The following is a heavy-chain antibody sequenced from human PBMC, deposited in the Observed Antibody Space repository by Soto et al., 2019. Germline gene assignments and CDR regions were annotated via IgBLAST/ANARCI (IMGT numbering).Heavy chain of an antibody. V-gene: IGHV3-30*04. CDR3: TKSSGGSSSVGMDY. J-gene: IGHJ4*02. D-gene: IGHD2-15*01. CDR1: GFIFKNYA. CDR2: ITRDGYTK. Sequence: QVQLVESGGGVVQPGRSLRLSCAGSGFIFKNYALNWVRQAPGKGLEWVASITRDGYTKYYADSVKGRFTISRDNSRDTRSLKMTALAMEESSGYYCTKSSGGSSSVGMDYWGQGTRVTVSS.